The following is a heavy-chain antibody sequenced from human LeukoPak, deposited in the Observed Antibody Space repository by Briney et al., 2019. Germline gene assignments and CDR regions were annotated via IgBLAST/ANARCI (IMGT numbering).Heavy chain of an antibody. Sequence: SETLSLTCTVSGYSISSGYYWGWIRQPPGKGLEWIASIYHSGSTYCNPSLKSRVNISVDTSKNHFSLKLNSVTAADTAVYFCARAFNWNYWFDPWGQGTLVTVPS. CDR2: IYHSGST. V-gene: IGHV4-38-2*02. D-gene: IGHD1-1*01. CDR3: ARAFNWNYWFDP. J-gene: IGHJ5*02. CDR1: GYSISSGYY.